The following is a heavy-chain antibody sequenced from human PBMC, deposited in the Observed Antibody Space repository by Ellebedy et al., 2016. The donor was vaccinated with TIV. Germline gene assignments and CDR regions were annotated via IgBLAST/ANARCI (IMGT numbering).Heavy chain of an antibody. V-gene: IGHV4-34*01. D-gene: IGHD3-10*01. Sequence: SETLSLXXAVYGGSFSGYYWSWIRQPPGKGLEWIGEINHSGSTNYNPSLKSRVTISVDTSKNQFSLKLSSVTAADTAVYYCARDLHYYPYDWGQGTLVTVSS. J-gene: IGHJ4*02. CDR3: ARDLHYYPYD. CDR1: GGSFSGYY. CDR2: INHSGST.